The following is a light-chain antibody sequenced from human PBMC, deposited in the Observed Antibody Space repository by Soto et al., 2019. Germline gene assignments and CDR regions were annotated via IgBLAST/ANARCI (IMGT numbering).Light chain of an antibody. V-gene: IGKV3-15*01. J-gene: IGKJ5*01. Sequence: DIVLTQSPAPLSVSPGDRATLSRMASQRINSNLAWYQQQPGQAPRLLIYAASARATAVPDRFSGSGSGTDFTLTITSLQSDDFAVYFCQQYTDWPITFGQGRRLEI. CDR1: QRINSN. CDR3: QQYTDWPIT. CDR2: AAS.